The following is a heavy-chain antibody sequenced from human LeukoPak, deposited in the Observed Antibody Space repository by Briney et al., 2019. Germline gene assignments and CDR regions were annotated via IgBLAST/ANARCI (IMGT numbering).Heavy chain of an antibody. Sequence: GGSLRLSCAASGFTFSSYAMSWVRQAPGKGLEWVSAISGSGGSTYYADSVKGRFTISRDNSKNTLYLQMNSLRAEDTAVYYCARENDLTQNYYYYYGMDVWGQGTTVTVSS. J-gene: IGHJ6*02. CDR2: ISGSGGST. V-gene: IGHV3-23*01. CDR3: ARENDLTQNYYYYYGMDV. CDR1: GFTFSSYA. D-gene: IGHD3/OR15-3a*01.